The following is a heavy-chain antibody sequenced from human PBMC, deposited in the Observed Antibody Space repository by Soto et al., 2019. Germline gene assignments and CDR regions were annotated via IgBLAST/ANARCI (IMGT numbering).Heavy chain of an antibody. V-gene: IGHV5-10-1*01. D-gene: IGHD4-17*01. CDR3: TLSYGDSYYYYYGMDV. Sequence: GESLKISCKGSGYSFTSYWISWVRQMPGKGLEWMGRIDPSDSDTNYSPSFQGHVTISADKSISTAYLQWSSLKASDTAMYYCTLSYGDSYYYYYGMDVWGQGTTVTVSS. J-gene: IGHJ6*02. CDR1: GYSFTSYW. CDR2: IDPSDSDT.